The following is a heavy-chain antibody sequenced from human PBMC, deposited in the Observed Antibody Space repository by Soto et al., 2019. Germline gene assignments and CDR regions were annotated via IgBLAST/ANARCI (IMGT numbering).Heavy chain of an antibody. CDR2: IYYSWST. D-gene: IGHD4-17*01. CDR3: ARPTTSYSSAMDV. Sequence: SENLSLTLNVSGGSISSSSYYWGVIRQPTGKGLECIGSIYYSWSTYYNTSLKSRVNISVDTPKNQFSLKLSSLTAADTAVYYCARPTTSYSSAMDVWGQGTTVTASS. CDR1: GGSISSSSYY. J-gene: IGHJ6*02. V-gene: IGHV4-39*01.